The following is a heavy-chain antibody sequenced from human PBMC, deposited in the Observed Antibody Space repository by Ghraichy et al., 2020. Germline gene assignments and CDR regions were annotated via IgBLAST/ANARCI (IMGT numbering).Heavy chain of an antibody. D-gene: IGHD3-22*01. CDR3: ARDLSKPNYYDSSGYYYVWGMAV. J-gene: IGHJ6*02. V-gene: IGHV1-69*04. CDR2: IIPILGIA. CDR1: GGTFSSYT. Sequence: SVKVSCKASGGTFSSYTISWVRQAPGQGLEWMGRIIPILGIANYAQKFQGRVTITADKSTSTAYMELSSLRSEDTAVYYCARDLSKPNYYDSSGYYYVWGMAVWGQGTTVTVSS.